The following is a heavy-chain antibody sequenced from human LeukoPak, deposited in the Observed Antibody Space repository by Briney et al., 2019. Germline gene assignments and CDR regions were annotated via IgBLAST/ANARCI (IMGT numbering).Heavy chain of an antibody. CDR2: FSPSGGST. CDR3: ARHSSGGRYLDY. V-gene: IGHV1-46*01. CDR1: GYTFTSYF. J-gene: IGHJ4*02. Sequence: ASVKVSCKASGYTFTSYFMHWVRQAPGQGLEWMGIFSPSGGSTSFAQRFQGRVTMTRDTSTSTVYMELSSLRSEDTAVYYCARHSSGGRYLDYWGQGTLSPSPQ. D-gene: IGHD2-15*01.